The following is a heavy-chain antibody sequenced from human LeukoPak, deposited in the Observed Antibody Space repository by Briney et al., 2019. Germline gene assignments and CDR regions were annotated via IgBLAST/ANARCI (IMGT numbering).Heavy chain of an antibody. CDR1: GYTFTGFY. Sequence: ASVKVSCKASGYTFTGFYIHWVRQAPGQGLEWMGWINPNSGATNYAQKFQGRVTMTRDTSMSTAYMELSRLRSDDTAVYYCARADEYRSEYYFDYWGQGTLVTVSS. J-gene: IGHJ4*02. CDR3: ARADEYRSEYYFDY. V-gene: IGHV1-2*02. CDR2: INPNSGAT. D-gene: IGHD6-6*01.